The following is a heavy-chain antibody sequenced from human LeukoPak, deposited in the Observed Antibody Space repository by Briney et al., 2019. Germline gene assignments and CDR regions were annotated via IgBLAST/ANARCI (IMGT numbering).Heavy chain of an antibody. CDR1: GGSLNSCY. Sequence: PSETLSLTCTVSGGSLNSCYWSWIRQPPGKGLEWIGYIYYSGSTNYNPSLKSRLTMSVDTSKNQFFLKLSSVTAADTAVYYCARDDLVYTVHHGMDVWGRGTTVTVSS. CDR2: IYYSGST. CDR3: ARDDLVYTVHHGMDV. V-gene: IGHV4-59*12. J-gene: IGHJ6*02. D-gene: IGHD2-8*01.